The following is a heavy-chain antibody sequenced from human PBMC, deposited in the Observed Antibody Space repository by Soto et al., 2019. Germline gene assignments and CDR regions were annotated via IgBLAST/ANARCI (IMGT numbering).Heavy chain of an antibody. V-gene: IGHV5-51*01. CDR2: IYPGDSDT. Sequence: GESLKISCXGSGXSFTSYWMGWVRQMPGKGLEWMGIIYPGDSDTRYSLSFQGQVTISADKSISTAYLQWSSLKATDTAMYYCARGSAGYYDSSGYYLDYWGQGTLVTVSS. J-gene: IGHJ4*02. CDR1: GXSFTSYW. CDR3: ARGSAGYYDSSGYYLDY. D-gene: IGHD3-22*01.